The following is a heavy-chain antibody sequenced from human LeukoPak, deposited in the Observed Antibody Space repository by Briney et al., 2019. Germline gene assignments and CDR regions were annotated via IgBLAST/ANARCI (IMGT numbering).Heavy chain of an antibody. CDR1: GGSISSSYW. Sequence: SRTLSLICAVSGGSISSSYWWSWVRQPPGKGLEWIGEVYHSGSTNYYPSLKSRVTISIEKSKNQFSLKLSSVTAADTAVYYCAGAYCGGDCYSGRAFDIWGQGTMVTVSS. D-gene: IGHD2-21*02. CDR2: VYHSGST. J-gene: IGHJ3*02. V-gene: IGHV4-4*02. CDR3: AGAYCGGDCYSGRAFDI.